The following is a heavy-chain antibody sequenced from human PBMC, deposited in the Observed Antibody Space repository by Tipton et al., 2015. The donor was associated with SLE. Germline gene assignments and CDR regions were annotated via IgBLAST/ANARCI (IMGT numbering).Heavy chain of an antibody. D-gene: IGHD2/OR15-2a*01. CDR3: ARVRGLTTWYDY. CDR1: GDSISSSTSY. Sequence: TLSLTCTVSGDSISSSTSYWTWIRQPPWKGLEWIGYIYATWSTSYSPSLKSRHTISVDTSRGQFSLNLTSVTAADTAVYYCARVRGLTTWYDYWGRGTLVTVSS. CDR2: IYATWST. J-gene: IGHJ4*02. V-gene: IGHV4-61*09.